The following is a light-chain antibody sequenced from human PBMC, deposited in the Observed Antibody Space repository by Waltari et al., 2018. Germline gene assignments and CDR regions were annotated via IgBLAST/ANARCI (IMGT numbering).Light chain of an antibody. CDR2: GAS. CDR3: QHYVRLPAT. Sequence: EIVLTQSPGTLSLSPGERGTLSCRASQSVSRFLAWYQQKPGQAPRLLIFGASNRATGIPDRFSGSGSETDFSLTISRLEPEDFAVYYCQHYVRLPATFGRGTKVEI. V-gene: IGKV3-20*01. J-gene: IGKJ1*01. CDR1: QSVSRF.